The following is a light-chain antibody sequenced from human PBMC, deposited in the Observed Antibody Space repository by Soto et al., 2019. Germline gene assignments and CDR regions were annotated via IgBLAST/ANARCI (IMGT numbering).Light chain of an antibody. V-gene: IGKV3-15*01. J-gene: IGKJ4*01. Sequence: EIVMTQSPATLSVSPGERATVSCRASQFVGSNLAWYQQKPGQAPRLLIYGASTRGTGIPARFSGSGSGTEFTLTISSLQSEDFALYYCQQYNNWPPLTFGGGTKVEIK. CDR1: QFVGSN. CDR3: QQYNNWPPLT. CDR2: GAS.